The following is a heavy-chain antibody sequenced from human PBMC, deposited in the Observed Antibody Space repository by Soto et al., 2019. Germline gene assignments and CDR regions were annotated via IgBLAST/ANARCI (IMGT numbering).Heavy chain of an antibody. Sequence: ASVKVSCKASGYTFTGYYMHWVRQAPGQGLEWMGWINPNSGGTNYAQKFQGRVTMTRNTSISTAYMELSSLRSEDTAVYYCARSYRYDTLYYYMDVWGKGTTVTVSS. V-gene: IGHV1-2*02. J-gene: IGHJ6*03. CDR1: GYTFTGYY. CDR2: INPNSGGT. D-gene: IGHD3-9*01. CDR3: ARSYRYDTLYYYMDV.